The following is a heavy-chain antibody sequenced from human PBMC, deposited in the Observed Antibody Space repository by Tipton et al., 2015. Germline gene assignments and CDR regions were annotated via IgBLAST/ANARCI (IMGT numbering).Heavy chain of an antibody. CDR2: ISYTETS. CDR3: ARGHYVSRMDV. Sequence: GLVKPSETLSLTCNVSGGSITSYYWSWIRQPPGKGLEWIGYISYTETSHYNPSLKSRVTISVDTSKNEFSLKLRSVTAADTAVYYCARGHYVSRMDVWGQGTTVTVSS. CDR1: GGSITSYY. J-gene: IGHJ6*01. D-gene: IGHD3-10*01. V-gene: IGHV4-59*01.